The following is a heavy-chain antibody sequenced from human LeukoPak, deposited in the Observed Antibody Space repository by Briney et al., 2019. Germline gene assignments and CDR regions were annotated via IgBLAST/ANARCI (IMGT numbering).Heavy chain of an antibody. D-gene: IGHD2-15*01. V-gene: IGHV4-59*01. Sequence: PSETLSLTCTVSGGSISSYYWSWIRQPPGKGLEWIGYIYYSGSTNYNPSLKSRVTISVDTSKNQFSLKLSSVTAADTAVYYCARWAPIAPYCSGGSCPETPRYYYGMDVWGQGTTVTVSS. CDR3: ARWAPIAPYCSGGSCPETPRYYYGMDV. CDR1: GGSISSYY. J-gene: IGHJ6*02. CDR2: IYYSGST.